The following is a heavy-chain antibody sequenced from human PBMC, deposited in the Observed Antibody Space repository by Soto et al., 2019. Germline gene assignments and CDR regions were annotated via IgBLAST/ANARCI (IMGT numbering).Heavy chain of an antibody. Sequence: QVQLVQSGAEVTKPGSSVKVSCKASGGTFSSYAISCVRQAPGQGLEWMGGIIPIFGTANYAQKFQGRVTITAAESTSTAYMELSSLRSEDTAVYYCARQGAMITCGGADFDYLGQGTLVTVSS. V-gene: IGHV1-69*01. J-gene: IGHJ4*02. CDR2: IIPIFGTA. CDR1: GGTFSSYA. CDR3: ARQGAMITCGGADFDY. D-gene: IGHD3-16*01.